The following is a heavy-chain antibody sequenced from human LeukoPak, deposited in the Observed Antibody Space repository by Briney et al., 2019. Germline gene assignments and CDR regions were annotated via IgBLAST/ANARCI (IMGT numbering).Heavy chain of an antibody. Sequence: PSETLSLTCTVSGGSISSSSYYWGWIRQPPGKGLEWIGSFYYSGSTYYNPSLKSRVTISGDTSKNQFSLKLSSVTAADTAVYYCATIRYYDILTGYYPYYFDYWGQGTLVTVSS. CDR1: GGSISSSSYY. D-gene: IGHD3-9*01. CDR2: FYYSGST. J-gene: IGHJ4*02. CDR3: ATIRYYDILTGYYPYYFDY. V-gene: IGHV4-39*01.